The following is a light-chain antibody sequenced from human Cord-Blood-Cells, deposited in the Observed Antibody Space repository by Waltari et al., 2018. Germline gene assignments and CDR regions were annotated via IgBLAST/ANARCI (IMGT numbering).Light chain of an antibody. CDR2: DVS. V-gene: IGLV2-14*03. CDR1: SSAFGGYNY. Sequence: SALTPPAPVSGSPGHSITISCTGPSSAFGGYNYVPGYQQHPGKAPNLMIYDVSNRPSGASNRFSGSKSGNTASLTISGLQAEDEADYYCSSYTSSSTYVFGTGTKVTVL. J-gene: IGLJ1*01. CDR3: SSYTSSSTYV.